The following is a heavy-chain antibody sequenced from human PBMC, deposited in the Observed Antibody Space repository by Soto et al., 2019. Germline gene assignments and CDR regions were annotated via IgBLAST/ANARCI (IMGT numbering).Heavy chain of an antibody. D-gene: IGHD3-10*01. V-gene: IGHV4-59*08. J-gene: IGHJ4*02. Sequence: QVQLQESGPGLVKPSETLSLTCTVSGGSISSYYWSWIRQPPGKGLEWIGYIYYSGSTNYNPSLRSRVTISVDTSTNQFSLKLSSVTAADTAVYYCARMRYGSGSIDYWGQGTLVTVSS. CDR3: ARMRYGSGSIDY. CDR1: GGSISSYY. CDR2: IYYSGST.